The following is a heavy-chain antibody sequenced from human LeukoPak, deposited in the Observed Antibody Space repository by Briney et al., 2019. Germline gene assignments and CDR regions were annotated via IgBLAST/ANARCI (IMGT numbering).Heavy chain of an antibody. CDR1: GFTFSSYS. J-gene: IGHJ4*02. Sequence: GGSLRLSCAASGFTFSSYSMNWVRQAPGKGLEWVSSISSSSSYIYYADSVKGPFTISRDNAKNSLYLQMNSLRAEDTAVYYCAKRSRATGSPHFDYWGQGTLVTVSS. V-gene: IGHV3-21*04. CDR3: AKRSRATGSPHFDY. CDR2: ISSSSSYI. D-gene: IGHD3-10*01.